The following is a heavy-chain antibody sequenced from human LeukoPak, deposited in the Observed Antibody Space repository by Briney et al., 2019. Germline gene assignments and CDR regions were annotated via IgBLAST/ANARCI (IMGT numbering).Heavy chain of an antibody. D-gene: IGHD6-19*01. CDR1: GFTFSSYS. Sequence: GGSLRLSCAASGFTFSSYSMNWVRQAPGKGLEWVSYISSSSNTIYYADSVKGRFTISRDNAKNSLYLQMNSLRAEDTAVYYCARHTSGQPFDYWGQGTLVTVSS. J-gene: IGHJ4*02. V-gene: IGHV3-48*04. CDR2: ISSSSNTI. CDR3: ARHTSGQPFDY.